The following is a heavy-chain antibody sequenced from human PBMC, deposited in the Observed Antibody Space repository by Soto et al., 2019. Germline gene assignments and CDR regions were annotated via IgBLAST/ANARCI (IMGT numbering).Heavy chain of an antibody. D-gene: IGHD3-16*01. CDR1: GFTFDDYT. V-gene: IGHV3-43*01. Sequence: GGSLRLSCAASGFTFDDYTMHWVRQAPGKGLEWVSLISWDGGSTYYADSVKGRFTISRDNSKNSLYLQMNSLRTEDTALYYCAKEHYGYYGMDVWGQGTTVTVSS. J-gene: IGHJ6*02. CDR2: ISWDGGST. CDR3: AKEHYGYYGMDV.